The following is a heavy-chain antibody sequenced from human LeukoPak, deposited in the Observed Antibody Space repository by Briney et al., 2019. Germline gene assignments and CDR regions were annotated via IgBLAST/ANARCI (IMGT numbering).Heavy chain of an antibody. V-gene: IGHV1-18*01. CDR2: ISAYNGNT. Sequence: ASVKVSCKASGYTFTSYGISWVRQAPGQGLEWMGWISAYNGNTNYAQKLQGRVTMTTDTSTSTAYVELRSLRSDDTAVYYCARDKTVGWFDPWGQGTLVTVSS. J-gene: IGHJ5*02. D-gene: IGHD4-23*01. CDR1: GYTFTSYG. CDR3: ARDKTVGWFDP.